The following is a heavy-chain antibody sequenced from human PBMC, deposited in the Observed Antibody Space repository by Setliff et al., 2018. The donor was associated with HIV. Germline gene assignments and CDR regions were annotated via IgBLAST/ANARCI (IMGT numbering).Heavy chain of an antibody. J-gene: IGHJ4*02. D-gene: IGHD1-1*01. CDR2: ITAYNGNT. CDR3: ARQLSNSLDH. CDR1: GYTFTSFG. Sequence: ASVKVSCKASGYTFTSFGISWVRQAPGQGLEWMGWITAYNGNTNYAQKLQGRVTMTTDTSASTAYMELRSLRSDDTAVYFCARQLSNSLDHWGQGTPVTVSS. V-gene: IGHV1-18*01.